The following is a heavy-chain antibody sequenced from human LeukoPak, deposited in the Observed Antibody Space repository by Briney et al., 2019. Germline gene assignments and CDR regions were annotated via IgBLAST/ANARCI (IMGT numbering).Heavy chain of an antibody. Sequence: ASVKVSCKASGYTFTSYYMHWVRQAPGQGLEWMGIINPSGGSTSYAQKFQGRVTMTRDTSTSTVYMELSSLRSEDTAVYYCARVRGYYDSSGPRDYWGQGTLVTVSS. D-gene: IGHD3-22*01. J-gene: IGHJ4*02. CDR1: GYTFTSYY. CDR3: ARVRGYYDSSGPRDY. CDR2: INPSGGST. V-gene: IGHV1-46*01.